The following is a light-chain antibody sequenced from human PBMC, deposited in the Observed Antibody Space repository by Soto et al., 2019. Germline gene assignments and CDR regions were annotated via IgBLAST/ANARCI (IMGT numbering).Light chain of an antibody. J-gene: IGLJ3*02. CDR1: SSDVGGYNY. Sequence: QSALTQPASVSGSPGQSITISCTGTSSDVGGYNYVSWYQHHPGKAPKLLIYDVNNRPSGVSDRFSGSRSGNTASLTISGLQAEDEADYYCCSYTDNTTPVFGGGTKLTVL. V-gene: IGLV2-14*01. CDR3: CSYTDNTTPV. CDR2: DVN.